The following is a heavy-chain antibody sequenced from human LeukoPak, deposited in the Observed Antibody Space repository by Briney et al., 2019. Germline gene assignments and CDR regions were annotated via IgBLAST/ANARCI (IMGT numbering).Heavy chain of an antibody. V-gene: IGHV4-39*07. CDR1: GGSISSGSYY. Sequence: SETLSLTCPVSGGSISSGSYYWGWIRQPPGKGLEWIGSIYYSGSTYYNPSLKSRVTISVDTSKNQFSLKLSSVTAADTAVYYCARVFSSGLHFDYWGQGTLVTVSS. CDR2: IYYSGST. J-gene: IGHJ4*02. CDR3: ARVFSSGLHFDY. D-gene: IGHD6-19*01.